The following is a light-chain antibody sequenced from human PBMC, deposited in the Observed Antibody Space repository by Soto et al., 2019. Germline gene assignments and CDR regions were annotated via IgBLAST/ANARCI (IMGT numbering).Light chain of an antibody. CDR1: QSLLHSNGYNY. CDR3: MQALKTQFT. Sequence: DIVMTQSPLSLSVTPGEPASISCRSSQSLLHSNGYNYLDWYLQKPGQSPQLLIYLGSNRASGVPDRFSGSGSGTDFTLRISRVEAEDVGVYYCMQALKTQFTFGPGTKVEIK. V-gene: IGKV2-28*01. J-gene: IGKJ3*01. CDR2: LGS.